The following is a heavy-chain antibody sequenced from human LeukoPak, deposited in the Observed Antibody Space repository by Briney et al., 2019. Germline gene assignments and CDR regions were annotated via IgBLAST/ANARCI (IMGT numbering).Heavy chain of an antibody. V-gene: IGHV1-2*02. CDR1: GYTLTGYY. Sequence: ASVKVSCKASGYTLTGYYMHWVRQAPGQGLEWMGWINPNSGGTNYAQKFQGRVTMTRDTSISTAYMELSRLRSDDTAVYYCARDERVIAARTSDYWGQGTLVTVSS. J-gene: IGHJ4*02. CDR2: INPNSGGT. CDR3: ARDERVIAARTSDY. D-gene: IGHD6-6*01.